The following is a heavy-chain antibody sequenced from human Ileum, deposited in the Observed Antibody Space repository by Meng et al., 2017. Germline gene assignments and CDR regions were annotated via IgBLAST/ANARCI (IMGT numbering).Heavy chain of an antibody. CDR3: TKDLNWRAY. V-gene: IGHV3-7*01. CDR1: GFTFKSNW. Sequence: GGSLRLSCAVSGFTFKSNWMTWVRQTPGKGPEWVASIHPDGSERNYVDSVKGRFTITRDNPTSSLFLQMTSLRAEDTAVYYCTKDLNWRAYWGQGTLVTVSS. J-gene: IGHJ4*02. D-gene: IGHD1-20*01. CDR2: IHPDGSER.